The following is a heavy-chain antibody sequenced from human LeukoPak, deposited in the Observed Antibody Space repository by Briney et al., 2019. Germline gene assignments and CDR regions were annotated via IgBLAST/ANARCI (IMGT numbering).Heavy chain of an antibody. CDR2: INHSGST. Sequence: SETLSLTCAVYGGSFSGYYWSWIRQPPGKGLEWIGEINHSGSTNCNPSLKSRVTISVDTSKNQFSLKLSSVTAADTAVYYCARVRGARMTTATNWGQGTLVTVSS. D-gene: IGHD4-17*01. V-gene: IGHV4-34*01. CDR3: ARVRGARMTTATN. J-gene: IGHJ4*02. CDR1: GGSFSGYY.